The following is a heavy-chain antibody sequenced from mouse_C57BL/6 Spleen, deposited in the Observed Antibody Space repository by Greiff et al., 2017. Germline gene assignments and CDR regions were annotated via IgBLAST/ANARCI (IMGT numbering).Heavy chain of an antibody. V-gene: IGHV1-82*01. CDR2: IYPGDGDT. J-gene: IGHJ4*01. CDR3: ARTKLDYYAMDY. CDR1: GYAFSSSW. Sequence: VQLVESGPELVKPGASVKISCKASGYAFSSSWMNWVKQRPGKGLEWIGRIYPGDGDTNYNGKFKGKATLTADKSSSTAYMQLSSLTSEDSAVYFCARTKLDYYAMDYWGQGTSVTVSS.